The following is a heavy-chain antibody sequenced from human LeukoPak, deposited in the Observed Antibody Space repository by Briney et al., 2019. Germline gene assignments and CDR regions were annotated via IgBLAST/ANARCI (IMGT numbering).Heavy chain of an antibody. D-gene: IGHD3-3*01. CDR2: INHSGST. CDR1: GGSFSGYY. Sequence: SETLSLTCAVYGGSFSGYYWSWIRQPPGKGLEWIGEINHSGSTNYNPSLKSRVTISVDTSKNQFSLKLSSVTAADTAVYYCARTSYYDFWSGQPRGYYMDVWGKGTTVTVSS. CDR3: ARTSYYDFWSGQPRGYYMDV. J-gene: IGHJ6*03. V-gene: IGHV4-34*01.